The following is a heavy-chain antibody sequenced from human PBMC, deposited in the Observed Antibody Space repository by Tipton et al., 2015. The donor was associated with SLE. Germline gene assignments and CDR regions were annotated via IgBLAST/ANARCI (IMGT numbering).Heavy chain of an antibody. V-gene: IGHV4-30-2*01. D-gene: IGHD3-3*01. Sequence: TLSLTCDVSGGSIGRDGSSWTWIRQPSGKGLEWIGYVYHNGRAYLNPSLKSRLTISVDRSKNQFSLNLTSVTAADTAVFYCARAPEGSGHIVDWGQGILVTFSS. CDR2: VYHNGRA. CDR3: ARAPEGSGHIVD. J-gene: IGHJ4*02. CDR1: GGSIGRDGSS.